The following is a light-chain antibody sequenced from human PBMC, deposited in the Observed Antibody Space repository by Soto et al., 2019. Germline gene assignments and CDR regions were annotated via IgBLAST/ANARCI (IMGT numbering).Light chain of an antibody. CDR2: DDS. J-gene: IGLJ2*01. CDR1: KIGSKS. Sequence: SYELTQPPSVSVAPGQTVRITCGGNKIGSKSVHWYQQTSGQAPVLVVYDDSDRPSGIPERFSGSNSGNTATLTIITVEAGDEADYYCQVWDSSGDQVLFGGGTKLTVL. V-gene: IGLV3-21*02. CDR3: QVWDSSGDQVL.